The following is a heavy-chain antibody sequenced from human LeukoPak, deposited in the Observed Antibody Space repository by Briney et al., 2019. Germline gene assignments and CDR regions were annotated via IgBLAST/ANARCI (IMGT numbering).Heavy chain of an antibody. Sequence: PSETLSLTCTVSGDSIIGSSYNWGWIRQPPGKGLEWIGTIYYSGTTYYNPSLKSRVTISVDTSKNQFSLKVNSVTAADTAVYYCARGAFCSSTSCSIPAVDYWGQGTLVTVSS. V-gene: IGHV4-39*01. CDR3: ARGAFCSSTSCSIPAVDY. CDR1: GDSIIGSSYN. D-gene: IGHD2-2*01. CDR2: IYYSGTT. J-gene: IGHJ4*02.